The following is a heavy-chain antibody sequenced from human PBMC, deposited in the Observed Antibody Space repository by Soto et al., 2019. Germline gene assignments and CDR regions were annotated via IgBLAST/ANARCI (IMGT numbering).Heavy chain of an antibody. Sequence: QVQLVQSGAEVKKPGSSVKVSCKASGGTFSSYAISWVRQAPGQGLEWMGGIIPIFSTANYAQKFQGRVTITADESTSTAYMELSSLRSEDTAMYYCARVSGVGYCSDTSCSPGNDYFDYWGQGTLVTVSS. D-gene: IGHD2-2*01. CDR2: IIPIFSTA. J-gene: IGHJ4*02. CDR1: GGTFSSYA. CDR3: ARVSGVGYCSDTSCSPGNDYFDY. V-gene: IGHV1-69*01.